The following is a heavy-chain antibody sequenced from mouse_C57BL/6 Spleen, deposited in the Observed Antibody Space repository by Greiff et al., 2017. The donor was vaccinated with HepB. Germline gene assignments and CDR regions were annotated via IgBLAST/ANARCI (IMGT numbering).Heavy chain of an antibody. D-gene: IGHD1-1*01. CDR3: ARVVYYYGSSYGYFDV. CDR2: ISSGSSTI. Sequence: EVHLVESGGGLVKPGGSLKLSCAASGFTFSDYGMHWVRQAPEKGLEWVAYISSGSSTIYYADTVKGRFTISRDNAKNTLFLQMTSLRSEDTAMYYCARVVYYYGSSYGYFDVWGTGTTVTVSS. CDR1: GFTFSDYG. J-gene: IGHJ1*03. V-gene: IGHV5-17*01.